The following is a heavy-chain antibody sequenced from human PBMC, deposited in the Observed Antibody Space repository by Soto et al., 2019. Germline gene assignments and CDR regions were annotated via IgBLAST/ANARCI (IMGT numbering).Heavy chain of an antibody. J-gene: IGHJ6*02. D-gene: IGHD1-1*01. Sequence: QVQLVQSGAEVKKPGSSVKVSCKASGGTFSSYAISWVRQAPGQGLEWMGGIIPIFGTANYAQKFQGRVTITADESTSTGYMELSSLRSEDTAVYYCARETGTTASFYYYYGMDVWGQGTTVTVSS. V-gene: IGHV1-69*01. CDR3: ARETGTTASFYYYYGMDV. CDR1: GGTFSSYA. CDR2: IIPIFGTA.